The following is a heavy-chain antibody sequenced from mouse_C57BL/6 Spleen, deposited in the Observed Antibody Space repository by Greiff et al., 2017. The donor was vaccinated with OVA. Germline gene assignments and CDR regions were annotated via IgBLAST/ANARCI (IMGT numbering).Heavy chain of an antibody. V-gene: IGHV1-82*01. D-gene: IGHD2-10*02. Sequence: VQLQQSGPELVKPGASVKISCTASGYAFSSSWMNWVKQRPGKGLEWIGRIYPGDGDTNYNGKFKGKATLTADKSSSTAYMQLSSLTSEDSAVYFCAREYGNSYWYFDVWGTGTTVTVSS. CDR2: IYPGDGDT. CDR1: GYAFSSSW. CDR3: AREYGNSYWYFDV. J-gene: IGHJ1*03.